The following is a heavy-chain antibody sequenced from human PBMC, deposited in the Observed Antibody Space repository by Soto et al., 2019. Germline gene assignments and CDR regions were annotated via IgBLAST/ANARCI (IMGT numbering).Heavy chain of an antibody. V-gene: IGHV3-23*01. J-gene: IGHJ4*02. Sequence: EVQLLESGGGLVQPGGSLRLSCAGSGFTFSSYAMRWVRQAPGKGLEWVSAISGSGGSTYYADSVKGRFTISRDNSKNTLYLQMVSLRDEATAVYYCAKDLSGYCSGGSCYSGVDYWGQGTLVTVSS. CDR2: ISGSGGST. CDR3: AKDLSGYCSGGSCYSGVDY. D-gene: IGHD2-15*01. CDR1: GFTFSSYA.